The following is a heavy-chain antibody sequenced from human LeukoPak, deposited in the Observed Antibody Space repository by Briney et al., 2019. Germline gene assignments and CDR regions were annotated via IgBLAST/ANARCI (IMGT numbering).Heavy chain of an antibody. V-gene: IGHV3-21*01. CDR1: GFTFSTYS. Sequence: GGSLRLSCAASGFTFSTYSMNWVRQASGKGLEWVSSIRGRGSFKFYTDSVEGRFNISRDNVKRSLYLQLSSLRAEDTAVYYCATDYYGDYYQSGYGMDVWGQGTTVTVSS. CDR3: ATDYYGDYYQSGYGMDV. D-gene: IGHD4-17*01. J-gene: IGHJ6*02. CDR2: IRGRGSFK.